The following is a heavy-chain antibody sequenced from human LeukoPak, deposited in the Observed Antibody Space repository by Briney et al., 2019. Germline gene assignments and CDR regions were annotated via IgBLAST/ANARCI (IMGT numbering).Heavy chain of an antibody. D-gene: IGHD4-4*01. J-gene: IGHJ6*02. CDR2: IYYSGST. Sequence: SETLSLTCTVSGGSISSGGYYWSWIRQHPGKGLEWIGYIYYSGSTYYNPSLKSRVTISVDTSKNQFSLKLSSVTAADTAVYYCAGRMTTVIHYYYGMDVWGQGTTVTVSS. V-gene: IGHV4-31*03. CDR3: AGRMTTVIHYYYGMDV. CDR1: GGSISSGGYY.